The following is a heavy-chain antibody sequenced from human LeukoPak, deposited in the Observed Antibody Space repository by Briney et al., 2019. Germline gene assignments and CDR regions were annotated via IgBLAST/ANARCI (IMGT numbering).Heavy chain of an antibody. CDR1: EFSFDDYG. CDR3: ARGLAGYSSRIDY. J-gene: IGHJ4*02. V-gene: IGHV3-20*04. D-gene: IGHD6-19*01. Sequence: GGSLRLSCAAPEFSFDDYGMSWVRQATGKGLEWISGINWNSGSTGYADSVKGRFTISRDNAKNSLYLQMNSLRAEDTALYYCARGLAGYSSRIDYWGQGTLVTVSS. CDR2: INWNSGST.